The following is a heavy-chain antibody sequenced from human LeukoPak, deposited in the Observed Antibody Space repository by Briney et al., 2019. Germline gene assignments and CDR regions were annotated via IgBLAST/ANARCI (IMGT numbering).Heavy chain of an antibody. CDR1: GFTFSSYA. Sequence: GGSLRLSCAASGFTFSSYAMHWVRQAPGKGLEWVAVIWYDGSNKYYADSVKGRFTISRDNSKNTLYLQMNSLRAEDTAVYYCARDGRSTSCPDYWGQGTLVTVSS. V-gene: IGHV3-33*08. CDR3: ARDGRSTSCPDY. CDR2: IWYDGSNK. D-gene: IGHD2-2*01. J-gene: IGHJ4*02.